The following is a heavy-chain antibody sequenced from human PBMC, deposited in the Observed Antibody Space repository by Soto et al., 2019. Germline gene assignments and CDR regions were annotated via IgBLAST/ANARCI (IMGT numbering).Heavy chain of an antibody. Sequence: QVQLVQSGAEVKKPGASVKVSCKASGYTFTGYYMHWVRQAPGQGLEWMGWINPNSGGTNYAQKFQGWVTMTRDTSISTAYMELSRLRSDDTVVYYCAREGGYCSGGSCTTANYGMDVWGQGTTVTVSS. CDR1: GYTFTGYY. V-gene: IGHV1-2*04. CDR3: AREGGYCSGGSCTTANYGMDV. J-gene: IGHJ6*02. D-gene: IGHD2-15*01. CDR2: INPNSGGT.